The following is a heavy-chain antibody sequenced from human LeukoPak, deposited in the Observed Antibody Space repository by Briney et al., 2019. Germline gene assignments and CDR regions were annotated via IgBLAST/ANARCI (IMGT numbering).Heavy chain of an antibody. CDR2: FSASGST. Sequence: GGSLRLSCAASGFTFRNYGMNWVRQAPGKGLEWVSAFSASGSTYYADSVKGRFTVSRDNSENMLYLQMNSLRAEDTAVYYCARVSLTYSSGWWGAYFDYWGQGTLVTVSS. CDR1: GFTFRNYG. CDR3: ARVSLTYSSGWWGAYFDY. D-gene: IGHD6-19*01. J-gene: IGHJ4*02. V-gene: IGHV3-23*01.